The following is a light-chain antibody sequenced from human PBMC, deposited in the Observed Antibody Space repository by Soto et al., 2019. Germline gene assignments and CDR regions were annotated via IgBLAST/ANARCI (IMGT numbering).Light chain of an antibody. Sequence: IQLTQSPSSLSASVGDRVTITCRASQGISSYLAWYQQKPGKAPKLLIYAASTLQSGVPSRFSGSGSGTDFTLTISSRQPEDFATYYCQQLKSYPPTWTFGQGTKVEIK. CDR1: QGISSY. CDR2: AAS. CDR3: QQLKSYPPTWT. J-gene: IGKJ1*01. V-gene: IGKV1-9*01.